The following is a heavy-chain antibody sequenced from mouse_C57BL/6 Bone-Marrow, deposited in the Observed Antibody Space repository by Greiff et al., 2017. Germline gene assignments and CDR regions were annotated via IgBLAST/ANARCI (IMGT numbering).Heavy chain of an antibody. D-gene: IGHD4-1*01. J-gene: IGHJ2*01. CDR3: ARSAPNWDLDY. CDR1: GYTFTSYW. CDR2: IDPSDSTT. V-gene: IGHV1-52*01. Sequence: QVQLQQSGAELVRPGSSVKLSCKASGYTFTSYWMNWVKQRPIQGLEWIGNIDPSDSTTHYNQKFKDKATLTVDKSSSTAYMQLSSLTSEDSAVYYWARSAPNWDLDYWGQGTALTVSS.